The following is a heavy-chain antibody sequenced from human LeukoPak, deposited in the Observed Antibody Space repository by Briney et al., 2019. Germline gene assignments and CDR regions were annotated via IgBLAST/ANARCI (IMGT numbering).Heavy chain of an antibody. CDR2: MYYSGST. J-gene: IGHJ4*02. CDR3: ARLGFRYSSRYFDS. CDR1: GGSISSYY. V-gene: IGHV4-59*12. D-gene: IGHD6-13*01. Sequence: SETLSLTCTVAGGSISSYYWSWIRQPPGKGLEWIGYMYYSGSTNYNPSLKSRVTISVDTSKNQFSLKLSSVTAADTAVYYCARLGFRYSSRYFDSWGQGTLVTVSS.